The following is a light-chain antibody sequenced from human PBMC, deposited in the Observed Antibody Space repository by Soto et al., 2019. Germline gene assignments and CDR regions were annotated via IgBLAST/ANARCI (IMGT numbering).Light chain of an antibody. J-gene: IGKJ2*01. V-gene: IGKV1-5*03. CDR3: QHYNSYPST. CDR1: QIIGSW. Sequence: DIPLTQSPSTLSASVGDRVTITCRASQIIGSWLAWYQQKPGRAPKPLIYKASTLESGVPSRFSGSESGTEFTLPISSLQPDVFATYYCQHYNSYPSTFGQGTNLEIK. CDR2: KAS.